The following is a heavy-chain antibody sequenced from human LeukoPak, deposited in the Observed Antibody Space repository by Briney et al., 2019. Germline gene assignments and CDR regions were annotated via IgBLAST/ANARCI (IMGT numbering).Heavy chain of an antibody. V-gene: IGHV3-23*01. CDR1: GFTFSSYA. Sequence: GSLRLSCAASGFTFSSYAMSWVRQAPGKGLEWVSAISGSGGSTYYADSVKGRFTISRDNSKNTLYLQMNSLRAEDTAVYYCAKRDGDSHYYYYMDVWGKGTTVTVSS. D-gene: IGHD5-24*01. CDR3: AKRDGDSHYYYYMDV. J-gene: IGHJ6*03. CDR2: ISGSGGST.